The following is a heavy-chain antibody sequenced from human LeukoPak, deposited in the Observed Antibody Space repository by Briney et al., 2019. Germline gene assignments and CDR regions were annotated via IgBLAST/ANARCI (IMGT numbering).Heavy chain of an antibody. CDR2: IYSSGST. CDR1: GDSISSSTYY. CDR3: ALHSSWDHYFDY. V-gene: IGHV4-39*01. Sequence: SENLSLTCYVSGDSISSSTYYWGWIRQPPGKGLEWIGSIYSSGSTYYNPSLKSRVTISVDTSKNQFSLKLNSVTAADTAVYYCALHSSWDHYFDYWGQGTLVTVSS. J-gene: IGHJ4*02. D-gene: IGHD6-13*01.